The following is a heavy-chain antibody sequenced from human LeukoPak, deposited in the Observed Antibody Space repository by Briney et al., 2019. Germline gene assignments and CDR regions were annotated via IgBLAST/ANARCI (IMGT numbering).Heavy chain of an antibody. D-gene: IGHD3-22*01. CDR3: ARGRVSSSTWYSTYYDLFYMDF. V-gene: IGHV4-59*01. Sequence: PSETLSLTCTVSDDSITMYYWTWIRQPPGKGLEWIGYVDHTGSTKFNPSLNGRVSISRDTSKNFFSLRLRPVTAADTAVYFCARGRVSSSTWYSTYYDLFYMDFWGKGTTVTVSS. CDR1: DDSITMYY. J-gene: IGHJ6*03. CDR2: VDHTGST.